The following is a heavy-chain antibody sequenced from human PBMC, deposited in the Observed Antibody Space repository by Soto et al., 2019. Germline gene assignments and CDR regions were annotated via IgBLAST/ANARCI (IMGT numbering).Heavy chain of an antibody. Sequence: ASVKVSCKASGYTFTSYYMHWVRQAPGQGLEWMGIINPSGGSTSYAQKFQGRVTMTRDPSPSTAYMELSSLSSEATSVYYCARPPSASYDSRGYYYASLISANDYWGQGTLVTVSS. J-gene: IGHJ4*02. CDR2: INPSGGST. CDR1: GYTFTSYY. V-gene: IGHV1-46*01. D-gene: IGHD3-22*01. CDR3: ARPPSASYDSRGYYYASLISANDY.